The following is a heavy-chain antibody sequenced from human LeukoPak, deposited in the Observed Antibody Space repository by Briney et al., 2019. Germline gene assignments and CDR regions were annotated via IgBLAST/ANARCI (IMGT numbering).Heavy chain of an antibody. CDR2: IYYSGST. CDR1: GGSISSYY. J-gene: IGHJ4*02. Sequence: SETLSLTCTVSGGSISSYYWSWIRQPPGKGLERIGYIYYSGSTNYNPSLKSRVTISVDTSKNQFSLKLSSVTAADTAVYYCARQRFLERYFDYWGQGTLVTVSS. V-gene: IGHV4-59*08. D-gene: IGHD3-3*01. CDR3: ARQRFLERYFDY.